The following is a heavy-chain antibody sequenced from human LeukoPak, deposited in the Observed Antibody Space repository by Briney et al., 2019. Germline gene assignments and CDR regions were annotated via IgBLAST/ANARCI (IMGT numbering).Heavy chain of an antibody. CDR3: ARDILSYSYYMDI. CDR1: GGSISSHY. V-gene: IGHV4-59*11. D-gene: IGHD3-10*01. Sequence: SETLSLTCTVSGGSISSHYWSWIRQPPGNRLEWIGYIYYSGITNYNPSLKSRVTISVDTSKNQSSLKLSSVTAADTAVYYCARDILSYSYYMDIWGKGTTATVSS. CDR2: IYYSGIT. J-gene: IGHJ6*03.